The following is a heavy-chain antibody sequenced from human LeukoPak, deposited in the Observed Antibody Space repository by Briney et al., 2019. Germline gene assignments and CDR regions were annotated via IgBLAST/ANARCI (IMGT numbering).Heavy chain of an antibody. J-gene: IGHJ4*02. V-gene: IGHV4-39*01. Sequence: SETLSLTCTVSGGSTTNGIYYWAWIRQSPGKGLDWIGSVHNVGSTYYNLSLRSRVTMSIDTSKNQFSLRLNSVTAAATAVYYCARHAEYNSGWHFYLDHWGQGILVTVSS. D-gene: IGHD6-19*01. CDR3: ARHAEYNSGWHFYLDH. CDR1: GGSTTNGIYY. CDR2: VHNVGST.